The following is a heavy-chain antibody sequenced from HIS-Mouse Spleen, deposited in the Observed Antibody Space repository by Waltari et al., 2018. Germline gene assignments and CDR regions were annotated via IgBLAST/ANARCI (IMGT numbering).Heavy chain of an antibody. D-gene: IGHD1-1*01. CDR1: GYSISSGYY. CDR2: IYHSGST. Sequence: QVQLQESGPGLVKPSETLSLTCTVPGYSISSGYYWGWIRQPPGKGLEWIGSIYHSGSTYSNPSLKSGVTISVDTSKTQFSLKLSSVTAADTAVYYCAREPNLQLELAFDIWGQGTMVTVSS. J-gene: IGHJ3*02. CDR3: AREPNLQLELAFDI. V-gene: IGHV4-38-2*02.